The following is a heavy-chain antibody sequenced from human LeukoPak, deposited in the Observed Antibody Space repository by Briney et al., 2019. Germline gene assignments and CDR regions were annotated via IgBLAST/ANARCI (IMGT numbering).Heavy chain of an antibody. V-gene: IGHV3-30*02. CDR3: AKTYSSSWYPLYYFDY. CDR2: IRYDGSNK. J-gene: IGHJ4*02. CDR1: GFTFSSYG. Sequence: GGSLRLSCVASGFTFSSYGMHWVRQAPGKGLEWVAFIRYDGSNKYYADSVKGRFTISRDNSKNTLYLQMNSLRAEDTAVYYCAKTYSSSWYPLYYFDYWGQGTLVTVSS. D-gene: IGHD6-13*01.